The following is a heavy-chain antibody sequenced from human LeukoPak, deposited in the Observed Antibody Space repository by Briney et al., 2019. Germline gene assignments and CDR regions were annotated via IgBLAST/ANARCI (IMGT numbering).Heavy chain of an antibody. Sequence: GSLRPSCAAPGFAFGNYAMGWVRQAPGKGLEWVSSIDSSGSYTPSADSVKGRFTISRDNSENTVYLQMNSLRAEDTAVYSCAKISTVTENFHHWGQGTLVTVSS. J-gene: IGHJ4*02. D-gene: IGHD4-17*01. CDR1: GFAFGNYA. V-gene: IGHV3-23*05. CDR3: AKISTVTENFHH. CDR2: IDSSGSYT.